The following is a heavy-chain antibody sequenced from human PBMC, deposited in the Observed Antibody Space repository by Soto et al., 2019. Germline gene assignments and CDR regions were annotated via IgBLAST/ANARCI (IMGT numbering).Heavy chain of an antibody. CDR3: AKEGNDYGDYVVGDPIYGMDV. D-gene: IGHD4-17*01. J-gene: IGHJ6*02. Sequence: SQTLSLTCAISGDSVSSNSAAWNWIRQSPSRGLEWLGRAYYRSQWYYDSAVSVRSRITVIPDTSKNQFSLQLNSVTPEDTAVYYCAKEGNDYGDYVVGDPIYGMDVWGQGTTVTVSS. V-gene: IGHV6-1*01. CDR1: GDSVSSNSAA. CDR2: AYYRSQWYY.